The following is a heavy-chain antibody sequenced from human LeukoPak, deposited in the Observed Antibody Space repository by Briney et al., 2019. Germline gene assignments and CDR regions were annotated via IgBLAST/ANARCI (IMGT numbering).Heavy chain of an antibody. D-gene: IGHD3-9*01. J-gene: IGHJ4*02. Sequence: ASVKVSCKVSGYTLTELSMHWVRQAPGKGLEWMGGFDPENGETIYAQKFQGRVTMTEDTSTDTAYMELSSLRSEDTAVYYCATSYYDIVTGYRPLAYWGQGTLVTVSS. CDR3: ATSYYDIVTGYRPLAY. CDR2: FDPENGET. CDR1: GYTLTELS. V-gene: IGHV1-24*01.